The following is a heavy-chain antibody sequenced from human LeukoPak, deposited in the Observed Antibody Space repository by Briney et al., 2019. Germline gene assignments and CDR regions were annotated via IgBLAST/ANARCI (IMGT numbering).Heavy chain of an antibody. CDR1: GFTFSSYA. Sequence: SGGSLKLSCAASGFTFSSYAMSWVRQAPGKGLEWVSAISGSGGSTYYADSVKGRFTISRDNSKNSLYLQMNSLRAEDAAVYYCARDQDGYVARGVIKVLDYWGQGTLVTVSA. V-gene: IGHV3-23*01. J-gene: IGHJ4*02. CDR3: ARDQDGYVARGVIKVLDY. D-gene: IGHD3-10*01. CDR2: ISGSGGST.